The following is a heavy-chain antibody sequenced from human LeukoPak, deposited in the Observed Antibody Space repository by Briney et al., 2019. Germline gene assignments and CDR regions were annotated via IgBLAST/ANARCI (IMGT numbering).Heavy chain of an antibody. CDR1: GFTVSSNY. J-gene: IGHJ4*02. CDR3: ARARSGSNLGAYYFDY. D-gene: IGHD1-26*01. V-gene: IGHV3-53*04. Sequence: GGSLRFSCAASGFTVSSNYMSWVRQAPGKGLEWVSVIYSGGSTYYADSVKGRFTISRHNSKNTLYLQMNSLRAEDTAVYYCARARSGSNLGAYYFDYWGQGTLVTVSS. CDR2: IYSGGST.